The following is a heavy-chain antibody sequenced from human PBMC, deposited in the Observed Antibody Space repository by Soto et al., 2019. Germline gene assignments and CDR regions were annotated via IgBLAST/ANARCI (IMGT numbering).Heavy chain of an antibody. CDR1: AGSFSLNY. CDR3: ARGGSSDWQVALDI. D-gene: IGHD6-19*01. CDR2: IKHGGSS. V-gene: IGHV4-34*01. Sequence: QVQQRPGGPGLLKPSETLSLTCTGYAGSFSLNYWTWIRNSPGKGLEWIGKIKHGGSSSYNPSLRSRVSISVDMSKNQFSLTLSSVTAADTAVYYCARGGSSDWQVALDIWGQGTMVPVSS. J-gene: IGHJ3*02.